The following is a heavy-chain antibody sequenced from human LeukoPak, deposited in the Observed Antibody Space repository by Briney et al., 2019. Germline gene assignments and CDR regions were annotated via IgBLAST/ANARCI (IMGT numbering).Heavy chain of an antibody. CDR3: AREGGPYRPLDY. J-gene: IGHJ4*02. V-gene: IGHV4-4*02. CDR2: VNLQGST. CDR1: GGSISNTNW. Sequence: SETLSLTCGVSGGSISNTNWWTWVRQPPGKGLEWIGEVNLQGSTNYNPSLKSRVAISVDKSENHISLKLTSVTAADTAVYCAREGGPYRPLDYSGPGTLVTVAS. D-gene: IGHD2-2*01.